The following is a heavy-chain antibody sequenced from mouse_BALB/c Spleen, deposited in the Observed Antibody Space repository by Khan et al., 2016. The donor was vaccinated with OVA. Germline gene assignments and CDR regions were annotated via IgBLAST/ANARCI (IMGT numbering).Heavy chain of an antibody. Sequence: VQLQQSGAELVKPGASVELSCTASGFNIKDTYMHWVKQRPEQGLEWIGRIVPANGNTKYDPMFQGKSTITADTSSNTAYLQLSSLTSEDTAVYYWARINSWGQGTTLTVSS. CDR2: IVPANGNT. CDR1: GFNIKDTY. V-gene: IGHV14-3*02. CDR3: ARINS. J-gene: IGHJ2*01.